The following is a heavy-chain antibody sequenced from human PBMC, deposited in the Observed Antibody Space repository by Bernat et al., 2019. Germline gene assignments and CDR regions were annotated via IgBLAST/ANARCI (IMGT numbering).Heavy chain of an antibody. CDR1: GFTFSSYG. D-gene: IGHD4-23*01. Sequence: QVQLVESGGGVVQPGGSLRLSCAASGFTFSSYGMHWVRQAPGKGLEWVAFIRYDGSNKYYADSVKGRFTISRDNSKNTLYLQMNSLRAEDTAVYYCAKEGDGGNFDYWGQGTLVTVSS. CDR3: AKEGDGGNFDY. J-gene: IGHJ4*02. V-gene: IGHV3-30*02. CDR2: IRYDGSNK.